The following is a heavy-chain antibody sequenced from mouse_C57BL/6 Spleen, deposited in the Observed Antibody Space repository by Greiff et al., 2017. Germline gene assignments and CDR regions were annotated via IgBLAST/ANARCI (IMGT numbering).Heavy chain of an antibody. J-gene: IGHJ2*01. Sequence: QVQLQQPGAELVKPGASVKLSCTAFGYTFTRYWMHWVKQRPGPGLEWIGMIHPNSGSTTYNGKFKSKATLTVDKSSSTAYIQLSRLPSEDSAVYYCARSYDEPYFDYWGQGTTLTVSS. CDR2: IHPNSGST. CDR3: ARSYDEPYFDY. D-gene: IGHD2-12*01. CDR1: GYTFTRYW. V-gene: IGHV1-64*01.